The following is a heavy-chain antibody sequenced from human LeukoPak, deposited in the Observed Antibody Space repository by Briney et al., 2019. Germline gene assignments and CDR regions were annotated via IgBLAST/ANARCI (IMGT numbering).Heavy chain of an antibody. J-gene: IGHJ4*02. Sequence: SETLSLTCAVYGGSFSAYYWSWIRQPPGKGLEWIGEIYHSGNTNYNPPLKSRVTISVDTSNNHFSLKLSSVTAADTAVYYCARLDISTTWYAFDYWGQGTLVTVSS. CDR3: ARLDISTTWYAFDY. D-gene: IGHD5-12*01. V-gene: IGHV4-34*01. CDR1: GGSFSAYY. CDR2: IYHSGNT.